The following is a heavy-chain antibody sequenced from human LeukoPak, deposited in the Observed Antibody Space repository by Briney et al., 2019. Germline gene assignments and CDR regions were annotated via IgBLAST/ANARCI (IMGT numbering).Heavy chain of an antibody. CDR2: ISPYNGNT. CDR1: GYTFSDYA. Sequence: ASVKVSCKASGYTFSDYAIHWVRQAPGQGLEWMGWISPYNGNTHYAQKLQVRVTMATDTSTSTAYMELRSLRSDDTAVYYCARDLDDYGDYRLGYWGQGTLVTVSS. J-gene: IGHJ4*02. CDR3: ARDLDDYGDYRLGY. D-gene: IGHD4-17*01. V-gene: IGHV1-18*04.